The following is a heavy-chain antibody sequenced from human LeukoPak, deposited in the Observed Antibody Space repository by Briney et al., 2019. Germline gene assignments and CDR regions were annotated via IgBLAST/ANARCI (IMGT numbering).Heavy chain of an antibody. V-gene: IGHV3-30*04. CDR1: GFTFSSYA. D-gene: IGHD2-21*02. J-gene: IGHJ4*02. CDR3: ARAPLRYCGGDCYIPCFDY. Sequence: GGSLRLSCAASGFTFSSYAMHWVRQAPGKGLEWVAVISYDGSNKYYADSVKGRFTISRDNSKNTLYLQMNSLRAEDTAVYYCARAPLRYCGGDCYIPCFDYWGQGTLVTVSS. CDR2: ISYDGSNK.